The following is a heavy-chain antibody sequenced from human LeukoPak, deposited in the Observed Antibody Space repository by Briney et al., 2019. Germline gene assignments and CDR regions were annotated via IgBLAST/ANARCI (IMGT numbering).Heavy chain of an antibody. J-gene: IGHJ4*02. CDR3: ATDSSGSSYYFDY. D-gene: IGHD1-26*01. Sequence: ASVKVSCKVSGYTLTELSMHWVRQAPGKGLEWMGGFDPEDGETLYAQKFQGRVTMTEDTSTDTAYMELSSLRSEDTAVYYCATDSSGSSYYFDYWGQGTLVTVSS. CDR2: FDPEDGET. V-gene: IGHV1-24*01. CDR1: GYTLTELS.